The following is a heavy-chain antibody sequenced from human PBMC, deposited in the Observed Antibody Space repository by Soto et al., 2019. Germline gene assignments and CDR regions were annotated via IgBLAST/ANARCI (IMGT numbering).Heavy chain of an antibody. J-gene: IGHJ5*02. CDR1: GGSIGSYY. D-gene: IGHD1-26*01. CDR3: ARAQYTGSYYDGFDP. CDR2: IYYSGST. Sequence: SETLSLTCTVSGGSIGSYYWSWIRQPPGKGLEWIGYIYYSGSTRYNPSLKSRVTISVDTSKNQFSLKLSSVTAADTAVYYCARAQYTGSYYDGFDPWGQGTMVTVSS. V-gene: IGHV4-59*01.